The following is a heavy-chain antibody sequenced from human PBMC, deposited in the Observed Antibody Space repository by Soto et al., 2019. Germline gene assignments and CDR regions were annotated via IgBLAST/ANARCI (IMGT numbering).Heavy chain of an antibody. V-gene: IGHV1-18*01. Sequence: ASVKVSCQASGYTFTSYGISWVRQAPGQGLEWMGWISAYNGNTNYAQKLQGRVTMTTDTSTSTAYMELRGLRSDDTAVYYCAIADRMEWLDPRGQGTLGTLSS. D-gene: IGHD1-1*01. CDR2: ISAYNGNT. CDR1: GYTFTSYG. J-gene: IGHJ5*02. CDR3: AIADRMEWLDP.